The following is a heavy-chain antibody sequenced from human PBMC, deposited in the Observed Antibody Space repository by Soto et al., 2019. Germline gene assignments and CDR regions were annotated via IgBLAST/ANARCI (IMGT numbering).Heavy chain of an antibody. J-gene: IGHJ4*02. D-gene: IGHD3-10*01. CDR3: ARVGLGFGEFSFDF. CDR2: INPSGGRT. V-gene: IGHV1-46*01. Sequence: ASVKVSCKASGYTFTSHHVHWVRRAPGQGLEWMGIINPSGGRTAYAQKFQGRISMTRDTSTSTVYMELSSLRSEDTAVYYCARVGLGFGEFSFDFWGKGTLVTVSS. CDR1: GYTFTSHH.